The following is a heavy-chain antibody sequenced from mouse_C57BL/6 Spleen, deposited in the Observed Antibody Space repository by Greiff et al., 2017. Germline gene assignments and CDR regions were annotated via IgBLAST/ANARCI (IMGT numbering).Heavy chain of an antibody. CDR2: IAPEDGET. J-gene: IGHJ4*01. CDR3: ARGLYGSSSLYAMDY. D-gene: IGHD1-1*01. Sequence: EVKLQESGAELVKPGASVKLSCTASGFNIKDYYMHWVKQRTEQGLEWIGRIAPEDGETKYAPKFQGKATITADTSSNTAYLQLSSLTSEDTAVYYCARGLYGSSSLYAMDYWGQGTSVTVSS. V-gene: IGHV14-2*01. CDR1: GFNIKDYY.